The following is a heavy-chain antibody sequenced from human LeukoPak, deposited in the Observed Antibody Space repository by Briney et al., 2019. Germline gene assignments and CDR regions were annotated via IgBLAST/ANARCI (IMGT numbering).Heavy chain of an antibody. D-gene: IGHD1-7*01. CDR3: ARGVNGTTDLYYFDY. CDR1: GGSISSYY. J-gene: IGHJ4*02. V-gene: IGHV4-34*01. CDR2: INHSGST. Sequence: SETLSLTCTVSGGSISSYYWSWIRQPPGKGLEWIGEINHSGSTNYNPSLKSRVTISVDTSKNQFSLKLSSVTAADTAVYYCARGVNGTTDLYYFDYWGQGTLVTVPS.